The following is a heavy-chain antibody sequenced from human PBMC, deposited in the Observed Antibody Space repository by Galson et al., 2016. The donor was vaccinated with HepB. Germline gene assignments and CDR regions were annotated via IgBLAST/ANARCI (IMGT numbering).Heavy chain of an antibody. CDR3: ARGGYYDPFDP. CDR2: IYYSGST. Sequence: SETLSLTCTFSGGSISTYSWSWIRQPPGKGLEFIGYIYYSGSTTYNPSLKSRVTISVDTSKNQFSLRLSSVTAADTAVYYCARGGYYDPFDPWGQGTLVTVSS. CDR1: GGSISTYS. V-gene: IGHV4-59*01. D-gene: IGHD3-22*01. J-gene: IGHJ5*02.